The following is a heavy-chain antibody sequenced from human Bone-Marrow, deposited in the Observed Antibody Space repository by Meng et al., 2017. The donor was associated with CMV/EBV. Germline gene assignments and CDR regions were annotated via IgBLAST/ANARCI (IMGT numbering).Heavy chain of an antibody. CDR2: INSDGRST. Sequence: RLCWAVSGFTFASYWIHWVRQAPGNGLLWVSRINSDGRSTSYADSVKGRFTISRDNAKNTLYLQMNSLRAEDTAVYYCARGYDSMFYWGQGTLVTVSS. D-gene: IGHD3-22*01. J-gene: IGHJ4*02. V-gene: IGHV3-74*01. CDR3: ARGYDSMFY. CDR1: GFTFASYW.